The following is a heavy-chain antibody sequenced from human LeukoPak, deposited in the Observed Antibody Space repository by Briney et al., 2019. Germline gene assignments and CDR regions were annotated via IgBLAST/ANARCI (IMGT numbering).Heavy chain of an antibody. J-gene: IGHJ4*02. CDR2: IYYSGST. CDR3: ARDRELANFDY. Sequence: SQTLSLTCTVSGGSISSGSYYWSWIRQPPGKGLEWIGYIYYSGSTNYNPSLKSRVTISVDTSKNQFSLKLSSVTAADAAVYYCARDRELANFDYWGRGTLVTVSS. CDR1: GGSISSGSYY. D-gene: IGHD1-26*01. V-gene: IGHV4-61*01.